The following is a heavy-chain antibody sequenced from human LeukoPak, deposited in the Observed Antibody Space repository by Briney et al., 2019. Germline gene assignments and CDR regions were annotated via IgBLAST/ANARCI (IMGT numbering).Heavy chain of an antibody. J-gene: IGHJ3*02. V-gene: IGHV1-8*03. CDR2: MNPNSGNT. D-gene: IGHD3-22*01. Sequence: GASVKVSCKASGYTFTSYDINWVRQATGQGLEWMGRMNPNSGNTGYAQKFQGRVTITRNTSISTAYMELSSLRSEDTAVYYCAVLVITDAFDIWGQGTMVTVSS. CDR3: AVLVITDAFDI. CDR1: GYTFTSYD.